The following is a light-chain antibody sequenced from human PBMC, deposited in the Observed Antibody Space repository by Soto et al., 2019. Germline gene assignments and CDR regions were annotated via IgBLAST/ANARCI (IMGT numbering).Light chain of an antibody. V-gene: IGLV1-47*01. J-gene: IGLJ3*02. CDR2: RNN. CDR1: SSNIGSNY. CDR3: AAWDDSLSGWV. Sequence: QSALTQPPSASGTPGQRVTISCSGSSSNIGSNYVYWYLQLPGTAPKLLIYRNNQRPSGVPDRFSGSKSGTSASLAISGLRSEDEADYYCAAWDDSLSGWVFGGGTKLTVL.